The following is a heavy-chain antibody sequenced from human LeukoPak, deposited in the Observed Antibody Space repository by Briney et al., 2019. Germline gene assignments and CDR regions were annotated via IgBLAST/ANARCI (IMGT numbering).Heavy chain of an antibody. J-gene: IGHJ4*02. D-gene: IGHD4/OR15-4a*01. CDR2: IWYDGSNK. Sequence: GGSLRLSCSASGFTLSSYGMHWVRQAPGKGLEWVAVIWYDGSNKYYADSVKGRFTISRDNSKSTLYLQMNSLRAEDTAIYYCAKERDYGPADYWGQGTLVTVSS. CDR1: GFTLSSYG. CDR3: AKERDYGPADY. V-gene: IGHV3-33*06.